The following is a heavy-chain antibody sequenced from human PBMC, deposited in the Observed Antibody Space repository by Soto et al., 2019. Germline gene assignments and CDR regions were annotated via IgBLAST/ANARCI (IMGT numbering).Heavy chain of an antibody. CDR2: LYSSGST. Sequence: QVQLQESGPGLVKPSETLSLTCTVSGASVSRYYVAWIRQSPGKGLEWIGFLYSSGSTNYNSSLKSQVTISVDTSKTQFSLRLSSVTAADTAVYYCARRVSAYSDFWGQGTRVTVSS. CDR3: ARRVSAYSDF. V-gene: IGHV4-59*02. J-gene: IGHJ4*02. CDR1: GASVSRYY. D-gene: IGHD2-8*01.